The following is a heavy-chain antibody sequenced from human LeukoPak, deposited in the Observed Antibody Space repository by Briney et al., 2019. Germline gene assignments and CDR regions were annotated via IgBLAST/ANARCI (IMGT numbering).Heavy chain of an antibody. CDR3: ARDYIPVATKVGRDYYYYGMDV. Sequence: SQTLSLTCAISGDSVSSNSAAWNWIRQSPSIGLEWLGRTYYRSKWYNDYAVSVKSRITINPDTSKNQFSLQLNSVTPEDTAVYYCARDYIPVATKVGRDYYYYGMDVWGQGTTVTVSS. CDR2: TYYRSKWYN. J-gene: IGHJ6*02. V-gene: IGHV6-1*01. CDR1: GDSVSSNSAA. D-gene: IGHD5-12*01.